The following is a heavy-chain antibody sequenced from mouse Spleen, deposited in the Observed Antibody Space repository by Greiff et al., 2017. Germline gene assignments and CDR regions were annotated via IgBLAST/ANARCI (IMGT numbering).Heavy chain of an antibody. CDR1: GFTFSDYY. CDR2: ISNGGGST. D-gene: IGHD1-1*01. Sequence: EVKLVESGGGLVQPGGSLKLSCATSGFTFSDYYMYWVRQTPEKRLEWVAYISNGGGSTYYPDTVKGRFTISRDNAKNTLYLQMSRLKSEDTAMYYCARQLTTGALMDYWGQGTSVTVSS. V-gene: IGHV5-12*02. CDR3: ARQLTTGALMDY. J-gene: IGHJ4*01.